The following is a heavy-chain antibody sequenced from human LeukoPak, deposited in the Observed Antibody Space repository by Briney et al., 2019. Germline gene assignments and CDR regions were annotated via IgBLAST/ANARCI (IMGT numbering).Heavy chain of an antibody. V-gene: IGHV3-49*04. CDR3: ARGYYYGSSYYDGDY. CDR1: GFTFGDYT. J-gene: IGHJ4*02. Sequence: GRSLRLSCTASGFTFGDYTMTWVRQAPGKGLEWVGFIRDRSHGGTTAYAASVQGRFTISRDDSINIAYLHMNSLKTDDTAVYYCARGYYYGSSYYDGDYWGRGTLLTASS. D-gene: IGHD3-22*01. CDR2: IRDRSHGGTT.